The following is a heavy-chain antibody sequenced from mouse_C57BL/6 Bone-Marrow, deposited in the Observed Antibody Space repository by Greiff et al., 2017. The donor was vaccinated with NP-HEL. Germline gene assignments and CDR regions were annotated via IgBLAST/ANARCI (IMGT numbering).Heavy chain of an antibody. Sequence: QVQLQHSGPGLVAPSQSLSITCTVSGFSLTSYGVDWVRQSPGKGLEWLGVIWGVGSTNYNSALKSRLSISKDNSKSQVFLKMNSLQTDDTAMYYCASLWFGAYWGQGTLVTVSA. D-gene: IGHD2-2*01. CDR1: GFSLTSYG. CDR2: IWGVGST. CDR3: ASLWFGAY. V-gene: IGHV2-6*01. J-gene: IGHJ3*01.